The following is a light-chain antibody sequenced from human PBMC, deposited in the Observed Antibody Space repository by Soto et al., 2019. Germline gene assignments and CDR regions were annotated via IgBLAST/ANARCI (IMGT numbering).Light chain of an antibody. Sequence: QPVLTQSPSASASLGASVKFTCTLSSGHNNYAIAWHQQQPEKGPRYLMKVNSDGSHYKGDGIPDRFSGSSSGAERYLTISSLQSEDEADYYCQTWGTGTVIFGGGTKLTVL. CDR3: QTWGTGTVI. CDR1: SGHNNYA. J-gene: IGLJ2*01. V-gene: IGLV4-69*01. CDR2: VNSDGSH.